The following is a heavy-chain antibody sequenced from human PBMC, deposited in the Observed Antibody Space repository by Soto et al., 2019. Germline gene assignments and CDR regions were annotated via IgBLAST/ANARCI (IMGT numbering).Heavy chain of an antibody. CDR1: GGSISSGGYY. J-gene: IGHJ4*02. Sequence: SETLSLTCTVSGGSISSGGYYWSWIRQHPGKGLEWIGYIYYSGSTYYNPSLKSRVTISVDTSKNQFSLKLSSVAAADTAVYSWARRTKSLLRFDNGCQGTLVTVSS. CDR3: ARRTKSLLRFDN. V-gene: IGHV4-31*03. CDR2: IYYSGST. D-gene: IGHD2-8*01.